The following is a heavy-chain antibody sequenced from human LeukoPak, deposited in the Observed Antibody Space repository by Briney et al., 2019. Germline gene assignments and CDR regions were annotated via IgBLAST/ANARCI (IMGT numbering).Heavy chain of an antibody. J-gene: IGHJ4*02. CDR2: IYPGDSDT. CDR1: GYSFTSYW. Sequence: PGESLKISCKGSGYSFTSYWIGWVRQMPGKGLEWMGIIYPGDSDTRYSPSFQGQVTISADKSIGTAYLQWSSLKASDTAMYYCARHADYYDSSGYQADYWGQGTLVTVSS. CDR3: ARHADYYDSSGYQADY. D-gene: IGHD3-22*01. V-gene: IGHV5-51*01.